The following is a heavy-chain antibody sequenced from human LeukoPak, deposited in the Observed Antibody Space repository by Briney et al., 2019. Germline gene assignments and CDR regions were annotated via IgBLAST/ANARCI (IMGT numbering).Heavy chain of an antibody. Sequence: SETLSLTCSVSDDSITMYYWTWIRQPPGKGLEWIGYVDHTGSTNFNPSLNGRVSISRDTTKNLFSLRLRSVTAADTAVYFCARGRVSSSTWYSTYYYYFYMDVWGKGTTVTVSS. CDR1: DDSITMYY. V-gene: IGHV4-59*01. D-gene: IGHD1-1*01. J-gene: IGHJ6*03. CDR3: ARGRVSSSTWYSTYYYYFYMDV. CDR2: VDHTGST.